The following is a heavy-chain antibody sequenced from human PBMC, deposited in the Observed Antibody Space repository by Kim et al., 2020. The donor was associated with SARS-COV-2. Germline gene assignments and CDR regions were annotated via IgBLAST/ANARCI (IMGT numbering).Heavy chain of an antibody. Sequence: GGSLRLSCAASGFTFDDYAMHWVRQAPGKDLEWVSGISWNSGSIGYADSVKGRFTISRDNAKNSLYLQMNSLRAEDTALYYCAKDIMGELPRGYFDYWGQGTLVTVSS. CDR1: GFTFDDYA. J-gene: IGHJ4*02. D-gene: IGHD1-26*01. V-gene: IGHV3-9*01. CDR2: ISWNSGSI. CDR3: AKDIMGELPRGYFDY.